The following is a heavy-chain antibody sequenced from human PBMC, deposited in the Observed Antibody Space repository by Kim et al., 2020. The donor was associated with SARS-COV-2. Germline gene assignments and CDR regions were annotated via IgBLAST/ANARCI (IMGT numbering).Heavy chain of an antibody. J-gene: IGHJ5*02. Sequence: YSQNFQGRVTITRDTSASTSYMELSSRTSKDTAVYYCAREGSGSYNWLDPWGQGTLVTVSS. V-gene: IGHV1-3*01. D-gene: IGHD3-10*01. CDR3: AREGSGSYNWLDP.